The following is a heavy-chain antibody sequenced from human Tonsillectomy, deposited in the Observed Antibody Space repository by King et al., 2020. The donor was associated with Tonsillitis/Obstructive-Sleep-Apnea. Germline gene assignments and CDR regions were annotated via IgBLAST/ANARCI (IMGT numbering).Heavy chain of an antibody. D-gene: IGHD3-10*01. Sequence: VQLVESGGGVVQPGGSLRLSCAASRFTFEDYAMHWVRQAPGKGLEWVSLIGGDGGSKYYADSVKGRFTISRDNSKNSLYLQMNSLRTEDTALYYCAKDMSYGSGSYPNYMDVWGKGTTVTVSS. CDR2: IGGDGGSK. CDR1: RFTFEDYA. J-gene: IGHJ6*03. CDR3: AKDMSYGSGSYPNYMDV. V-gene: IGHV3-43*02.